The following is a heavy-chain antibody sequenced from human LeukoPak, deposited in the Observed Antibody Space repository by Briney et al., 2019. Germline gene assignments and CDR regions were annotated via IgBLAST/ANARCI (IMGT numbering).Heavy chain of an antibody. CDR2: ISDTDDST. Sequence: GGSLRLSCAASGFTFSSYSMNWVRQAPGKGLEWVSSISDTDDSTYDADSVKGRFSISRDNSKNTLYLQMNSLRAEDTAIYYCAKGPIPCSSTSCPRSAFDIWGQGTMVTVSS. V-gene: IGHV3-23*01. CDR1: GFTFSSYS. J-gene: IGHJ3*02. D-gene: IGHD2-2*01. CDR3: AKGPIPCSSTSCPRSAFDI.